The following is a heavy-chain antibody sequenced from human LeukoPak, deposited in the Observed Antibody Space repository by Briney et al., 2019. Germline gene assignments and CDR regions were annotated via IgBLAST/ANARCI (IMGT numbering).Heavy chain of an antibody. J-gene: IGHJ4*02. CDR2: INPHSGDT. D-gene: IGHD3-10*01. V-gene: IGHV1-2*04. CDR1: GYTFTGYN. CDR3: ARGTLTGFGECFDY. Sequence: ASVTVSCKASGYTFTGYNIHWVRQAPGEGLEWMGWINPHSGDTNYAQKLQDWVTMTRDTSITTVYMELSSLRSDDTAVYYCARGTLTGFGECFDYWGQGTLVTVSS.